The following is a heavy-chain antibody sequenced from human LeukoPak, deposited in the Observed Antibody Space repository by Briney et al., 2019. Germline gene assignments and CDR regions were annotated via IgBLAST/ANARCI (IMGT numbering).Heavy chain of an antibody. CDR1: GFTFSDYW. V-gene: IGHV3-7*03. D-gene: IGHD6-19*01. CDR3: ARDGGWHRFDY. CDR2: INEDGSQK. Sequence: GGSLRLSCAASGFTFSDYWMNWVRQAPEKGLEWVANINEDGSQKYYLGSVTGRFTISRDNAKNSLYLQMNSLSAEDTAMYYCARDGGWHRFDYWGQGTLVIVSS. J-gene: IGHJ4*02.